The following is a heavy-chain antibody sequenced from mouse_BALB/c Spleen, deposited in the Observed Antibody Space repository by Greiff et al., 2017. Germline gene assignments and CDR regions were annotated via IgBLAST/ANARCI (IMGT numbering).Heavy chain of an antibody. D-gene: IGHD3-1*01. V-gene: IGHV5-17*02. Sequence: EVKLMESGGGLVQPGGSRKLSCAASGFTFSSFGMHWVRQAPEKGLEWVAYISSGSSTIYYADTVKGRFTISRDNPKNTLFLQMTSLRSEDTAMYYCARSGDYSGYYYAMDYWGQGTSVTVSS. CDR1: GFTFSSFG. CDR3: ARSGDYSGYYYAMDY. J-gene: IGHJ4*01. CDR2: ISSGSSTI.